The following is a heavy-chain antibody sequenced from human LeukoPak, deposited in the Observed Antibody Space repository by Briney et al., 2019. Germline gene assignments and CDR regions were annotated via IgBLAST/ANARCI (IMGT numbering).Heavy chain of an antibody. V-gene: IGHV3-48*01. Sequence: GGSLRLSCGASGITFSSYSMNWVRQAPGKGLEWVSYISSSGSTKYYADSVKGRFTISRDNARNSLYLQMNSLRAEDAAVYFCARGGLSIMGYWGQGTLVTVSS. D-gene: IGHD2/OR15-2a*01. CDR1: GITFSSYS. CDR2: ISSSGSTK. J-gene: IGHJ4*02. CDR3: ARGGLSIMGY.